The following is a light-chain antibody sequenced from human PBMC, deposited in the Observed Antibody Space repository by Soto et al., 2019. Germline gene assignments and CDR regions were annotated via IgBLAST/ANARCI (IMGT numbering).Light chain of an antibody. CDR3: QQLNSYPIT. CDR1: QNIDSY. CDR2: AAS. Sequence: DIQMTQSPSSLSASVGDRVTLTCRASQNIDSYLNWYQQRPGKAPKLLIYAASTLQSGVPSRFSGSGSGTDFTLTISSLQPEDFATYYCQQLNSYPITFGQGTRLEIK. V-gene: IGKV1-9*01. J-gene: IGKJ5*01.